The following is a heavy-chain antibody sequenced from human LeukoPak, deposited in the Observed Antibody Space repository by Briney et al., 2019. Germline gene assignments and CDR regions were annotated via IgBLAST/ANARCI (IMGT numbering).Heavy chain of an antibody. J-gene: IGHJ4*02. Sequence: GESLKISCKGSGYTFTNYWILWVRQIPGKGLEWMGIIYPGDSDTTYSPSFQGQVTLSADKSTSTAHLQWNSLKASDTAMYFCARLGSGTYYPDYWGQGTLVAVSS. CDR2: IYPGDSDT. CDR1: GYTFTNYW. CDR3: ARLGSGTYYPDY. D-gene: IGHD3-10*01. V-gene: IGHV5-51*01.